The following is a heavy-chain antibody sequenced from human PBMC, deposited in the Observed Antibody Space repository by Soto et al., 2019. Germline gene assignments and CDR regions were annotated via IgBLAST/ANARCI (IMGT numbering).Heavy chain of an antibody. J-gene: IGHJ4*02. CDR2: ISWNSGSI. D-gene: IGHD6-19*01. V-gene: IGHV3-9*01. Sequence: EVQLVESGGGLVQPGRSLRLSCAASGFTFDDYAMHWVRQAPGKGLEWVSGISWNSGSIGYADSVKGRFTISRDNAKNSLYLQMNSLRVEDTALYYCAKDIYGGSSGWYGMDYWGQGTLVTVSS. CDR3: AKDIYGGSSGWYGMDY. CDR1: GFTFDDYA.